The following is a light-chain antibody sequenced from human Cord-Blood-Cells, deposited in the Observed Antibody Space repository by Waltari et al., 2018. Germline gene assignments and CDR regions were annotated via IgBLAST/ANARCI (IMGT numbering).Light chain of an antibody. CDR2: AAS. Sequence: DIQMNQSPSSLSASVGDRVTITCPASQAISSYLNWYQQKPGKAPKLLIYAASSLKSGVPSRFSGSGSGTDFTVTISSLQPEDFATYYCQQSDSTPFTFGWGTKLEIK. CDR3: QQSDSTPFT. CDR1: QAISSY. V-gene: IGKV1-39*01. J-gene: IGKJ2*01.